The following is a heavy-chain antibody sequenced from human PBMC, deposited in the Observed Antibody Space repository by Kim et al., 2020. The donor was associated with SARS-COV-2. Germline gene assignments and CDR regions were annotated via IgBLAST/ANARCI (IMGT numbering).Heavy chain of an antibody. CDR2: IKQDGSEK. V-gene: IGHV3-7*01. CDR1: GFTFSSYW. J-gene: IGHJ4*02. Sequence: GGSLRLSCAASGFTFSSYWMSWVRQAPGKGLEWVANIKQDGSEKYYVDSVKGRFTISRDNAKNSLYLQMNSLRAEDTAVYYCARGTNYYGFEGYYFDYWGQGTLVTVSS. CDR3: ARGTNYYGFEGYYFDY. D-gene: IGHD3-10*01.